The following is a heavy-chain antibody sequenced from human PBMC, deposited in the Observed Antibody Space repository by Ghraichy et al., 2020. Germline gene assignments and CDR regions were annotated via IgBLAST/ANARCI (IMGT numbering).Heavy chain of an antibody. Sequence: GGSLRLSCAVSGFSVSNNYMRWVRQAPGKGLEWVSLIYSGGSTSYADSVKGRFTISRDNSKNTLYLQMNSLRAEDTAVYYCARDGLGGSSWPYWGQGTLVTVSS. CDR1: GFSVSNNY. J-gene: IGHJ4*02. D-gene: IGHD6-13*01. V-gene: IGHV3-53*01. CDR2: IYSGGST. CDR3: ARDGLGGSSWPY.